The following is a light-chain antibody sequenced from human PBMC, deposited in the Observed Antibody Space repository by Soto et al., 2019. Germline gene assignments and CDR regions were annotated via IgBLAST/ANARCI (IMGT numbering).Light chain of an antibody. Sequence: DIQLTQSPSFLSASVGDRVTITCRASQAIDTYLAWYQQKPGKAPKLLIYAASLLQSGVPSRFSGSGSETEFTLTINSLQPEDVASYYCQQLNSFPFIFGQGTRLEIK. J-gene: IGKJ5*01. V-gene: IGKV1-9*01. CDR3: QQLNSFPFI. CDR2: AAS. CDR1: QAIDTY.